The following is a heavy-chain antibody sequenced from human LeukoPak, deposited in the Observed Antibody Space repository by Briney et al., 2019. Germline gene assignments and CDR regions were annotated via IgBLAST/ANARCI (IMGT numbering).Heavy chain of an antibody. CDR2: MNPNSGGT. Sequence: GASVKVSCKASVYTLTGYYIHWVRQAPGQGLEWMGWMNPNSGGTNYAQKFQGRVTMIRDTSIRTAYMEVSRLRSDDTAVYYCARGVAAAGTRRGFDHWGQGTLVTVSS. V-gene: IGHV1-2*02. CDR3: ARGVAAAGTRRGFDH. CDR1: VYTLTGYY. J-gene: IGHJ4*02. D-gene: IGHD6-13*01.